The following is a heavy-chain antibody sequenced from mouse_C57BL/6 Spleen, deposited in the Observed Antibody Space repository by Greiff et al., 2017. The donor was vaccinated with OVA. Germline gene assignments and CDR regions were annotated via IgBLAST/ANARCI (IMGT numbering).Heavy chain of an antibody. CDR3: AREGYGNYDAMDY. CDR2: INPSNGGT. V-gene: IGHV1-53*01. CDR1: GYTFTSYW. D-gene: IGHD2-1*01. Sequence: QVQLKQPGTELVKPGASVKLSCKASGYTFTSYWMHWVKQRPGQGLEWIGNINPSNGGTNYNEKFKSKATLTVDKSSSTAYMQLSSLTSEDSAVYYCAREGYGNYDAMDYWGQGTSVTVSS. J-gene: IGHJ4*01.